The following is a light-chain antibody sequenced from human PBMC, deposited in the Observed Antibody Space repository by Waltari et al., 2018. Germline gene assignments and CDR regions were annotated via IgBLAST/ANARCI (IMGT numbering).Light chain of an antibody. V-gene: IGKV3-20*01. CDR2: GAS. Sequence: EIVLTQSPGTLSLSPGERGTLSCRASQSVSRFLAWYQQKPGQAPRLLIYGASTRATGIPDRFSGSGSGTDFSLTISRLEPEDFAVYYCQKYDRLPATFGQGTEVEIK. CDR1: QSVSRF. CDR3: QKYDRLPAT. J-gene: IGKJ1*01.